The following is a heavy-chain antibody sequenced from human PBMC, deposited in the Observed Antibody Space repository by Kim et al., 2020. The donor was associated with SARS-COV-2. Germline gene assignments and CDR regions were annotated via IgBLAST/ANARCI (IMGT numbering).Heavy chain of an antibody. CDR3: ARFIGAADY. CDR2: SYT. V-gene: IGHV3-11*03. Sequence: SYTNYADSVKGRFTISRDNAKNSLYLQMNSLRAEDTAVYYCARFIGAADYWGQGTLVTVSS. D-gene: IGHD3-16*01. J-gene: IGHJ4*02.